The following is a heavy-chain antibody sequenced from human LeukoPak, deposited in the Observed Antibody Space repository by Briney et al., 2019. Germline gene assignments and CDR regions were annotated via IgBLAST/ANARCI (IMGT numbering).Heavy chain of an antibody. V-gene: IGHV3-49*03. CDR2: IRSKAYGGTT. Sequence: PGGSLRLSCTASGFTFGDYAMSWFRQAPGKGLEWVGFIRSKAYGGTTEYAASVKGRFTIPRDDSKSIAYLQMNSLKTEDTAVYYCTRDAPMAAIIFFDYWGQGTLVTVSS. CDR3: TRDAPMAAIIFFDY. CDR1: GFTFGDYA. J-gene: IGHJ4*02. D-gene: IGHD5-24*01.